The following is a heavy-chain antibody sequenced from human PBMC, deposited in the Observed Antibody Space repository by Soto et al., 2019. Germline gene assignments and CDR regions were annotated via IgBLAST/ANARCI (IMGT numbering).Heavy chain of an antibody. V-gene: IGHV1-2*04. D-gene: IGHD2-2*01. J-gene: IGHJ5*02. CDR3: ARDHLDCSSTSCYGDNWFDP. CDR1: GYTFTGYY. Sequence: ASVKVSCKASGYTFTGYYMHWVRQAPGQGLEWMGWINPNSGGTNYAQKFQGWVTMTRDTSISTAYMELSRLRSDDTAVYYCARDHLDCSSTSCYGDNWFDPWGQGTLVTVSS. CDR2: INPNSGGT.